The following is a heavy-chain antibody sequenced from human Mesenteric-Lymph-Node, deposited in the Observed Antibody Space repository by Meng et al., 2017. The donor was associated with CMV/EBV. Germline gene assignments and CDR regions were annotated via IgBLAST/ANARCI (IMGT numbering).Heavy chain of an antibody. CDR2: IYWDGAE. J-gene: IGHJ5*02. D-gene: IGHD6-13*01. V-gene: IGHV2-5*02. CDR1: SLAATGVG. CDR3: AHRLQPLPGTAENWFDP. Sequence: SLAATGVGVGWIRQPPGKALEWLALIYWDGAERYNPSLSNKLSITTDASKNRVVLTMTNMDPADTATYYCAHRLQPLPGTAENWFDPWGQGTLVTVSS.